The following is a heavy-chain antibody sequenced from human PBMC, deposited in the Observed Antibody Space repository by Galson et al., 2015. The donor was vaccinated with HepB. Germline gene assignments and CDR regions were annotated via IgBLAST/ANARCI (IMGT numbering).Heavy chain of an antibody. D-gene: IGHD3-16*01. Sequence: SVKVSCKASGYTFTSYGISWVRQAPGQGLEWMGWISAYNGNTNYAQKLQGRVTMTTDTSTSTAYMELRSLRSDDTAVYYCARARMITFGGVMGCDPWGQGTLVTVSS. CDR2: ISAYNGNT. V-gene: IGHV1-18*01. CDR3: ARARMITFGGVMGCDP. CDR1: GYTFTSYG. J-gene: IGHJ5*02.